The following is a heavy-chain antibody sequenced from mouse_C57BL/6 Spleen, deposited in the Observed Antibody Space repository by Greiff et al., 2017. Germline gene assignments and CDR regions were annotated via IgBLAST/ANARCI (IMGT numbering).Heavy chain of an antibody. D-gene: IGHD2-5*01. CDR1: GYTFTSYW. CDR3: ASHYSNPYYAMDY. CDR2: IDPNSGGT. Sequence: VKLQQPGAELVKPGASVKLSCKASGYTFTSYWMHWVKQRPGRGTEWIGRIDPNSGGTKYNEKFKSKATLTVDKPSSTAYMQLSSLTSEYSAVYYCASHYSNPYYAMDYWGQGTSVTVSS. V-gene: IGHV1-72*01. J-gene: IGHJ4*01.